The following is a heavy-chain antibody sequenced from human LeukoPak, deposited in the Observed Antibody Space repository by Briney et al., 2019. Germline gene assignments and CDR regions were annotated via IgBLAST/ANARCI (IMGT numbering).Heavy chain of an antibody. CDR2: ISYSENT. CDR1: GGSLSSGAYY. J-gene: IGHJ3*02. CDR3: AREGRLTMIVVVIAFDI. V-gene: IGHV4-39*07. Sequence: PSETLSLTCAVSGGSLSSGAYYWGWIRQAPGKGLEWIGSISYSENTYYNPSLKSRVTISVDTSKNQLSLNLSSVTAADTAVYYCAREGRLTMIVVVIAFDIWGQGTMVTVSS. D-gene: IGHD3-22*01.